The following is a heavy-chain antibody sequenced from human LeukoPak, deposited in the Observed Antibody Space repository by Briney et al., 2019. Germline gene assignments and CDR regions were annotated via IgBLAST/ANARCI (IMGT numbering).Heavy chain of an antibody. V-gene: IGHV4-34*01. J-gene: IGHJ6*04. CDR2: INHSGST. Sequence: SETLSLTCAVYGGSFSGYYWSWIRQPPGKGLEWIGEINHSGSTNYNPSLKSRVTISVDTSKNQFSLKLSSVTAADTALYYCARVATMVRGSNGMDVWGKGTTVTVSS. CDR1: GGSFSGYY. CDR3: ARVATMVRGSNGMDV. D-gene: IGHD3-10*01.